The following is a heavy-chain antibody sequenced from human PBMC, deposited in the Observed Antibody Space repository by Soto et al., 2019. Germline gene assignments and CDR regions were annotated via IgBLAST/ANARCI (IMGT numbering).Heavy chain of an antibody. J-gene: IGHJ6*02. CDR1: GGSFSGYY. D-gene: IGHD3-3*01. CDR3: VRGDWDFYFCSGYLVRDYYYYGMDV. Sequence: TSETLSLTCAVYGGSFSGYYWSWIRQPPGKGLEWIGEINHSESTNYNTSLKSRVTISVDTYKNQFSLQLSSVTAADRAVYYCVRGDWDFYFCSGYLVRDYYYYGMDVWGQGTTVTVSS. V-gene: IGHV4-34*01. CDR2: INHSEST.